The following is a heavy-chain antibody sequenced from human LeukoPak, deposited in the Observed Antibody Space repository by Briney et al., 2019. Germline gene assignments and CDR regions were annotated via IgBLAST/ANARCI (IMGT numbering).Heavy chain of an antibody. CDR2: IYTSGRT. D-gene: IGHD6-13*01. Sequence: PSETLFLTCTVSSSSISSYYWSWIRQPAGKGLEWIGRIYTSGRTNYNPSLKSRVTMSVDMSKNQFSLKLSSVTAADTAVYYCARLSIAVAGNDAFDIWGQGTMVTVSS. J-gene: IGHJ3*02. V-gene: IGHV4-4*07. CDR3: ARLSIAVAGNDAFDI. CDR1: SSSISSYY.